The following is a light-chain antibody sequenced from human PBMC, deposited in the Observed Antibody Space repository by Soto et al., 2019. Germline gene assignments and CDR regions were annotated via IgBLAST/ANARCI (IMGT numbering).Light chain of an antibody. V-gene: IGLV2-14*01. CDR2: EVS. CDR1: SSDVGSYNF. CDR3: SSYTTSSNYV. J-gene: IGLJ1*01. Sequence: QSVLTQPGSVSGSPGQSITISCTGTSSDVGSYNFVSWYQQLPGKAPKLMIYEVSNRPSGVSNRFSGSKSGNTASLTISGLQAEDEADYYCSSYTTSSNYVFGSGTKVTV.